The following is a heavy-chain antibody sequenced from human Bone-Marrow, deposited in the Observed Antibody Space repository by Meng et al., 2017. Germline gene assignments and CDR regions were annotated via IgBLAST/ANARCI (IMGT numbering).Heavy chain of an antibody. CDR1: GFTFSGYA. D-gene: IGHD1-26*01. Sequence: GGSLRLSCAASGFTFSGYAMHWVRQAPGKGLEWVAVISHDGSNKYYADSVKGRFTISRDNSKNTLYLQMNSLRAENTAEYDCARAIVGATIRPSAYGMDVWGQGTTVTVSS. CDR3: ARAIVGATIRPSAYGMDV. V-gene: IGHV3-30*04. J-gene: IGHJ6*02. CDR2: ISHDGSNK.